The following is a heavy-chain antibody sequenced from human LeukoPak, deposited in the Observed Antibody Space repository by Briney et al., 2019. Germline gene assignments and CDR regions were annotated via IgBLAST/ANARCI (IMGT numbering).Heavy chain of an antibody. CDR2: ISDIGSI. D-gene: IGHD6-13*01. V-gene: IGHV4-59*08. J-gene: IGHJ4*02. Sequence: PSETLSLTCTVSGGSISSYYWSWIRQPPGKGLEWIAYISDIGSINYNPSLKSRVTISLDTSKNQFSLKLNSVTAADTAVYYCARQIAAAGYPFYFAYWGQGTLVTVSS. CDR3: ARQIAAAGYPFYFAY. CDR1: GGSISSYY.